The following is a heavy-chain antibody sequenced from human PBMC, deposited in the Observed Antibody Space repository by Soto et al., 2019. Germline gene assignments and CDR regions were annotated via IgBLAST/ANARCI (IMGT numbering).Heavy chain of an antibody. V-gene: IGHV4-61*01. CDR3: ARGRGIYYNWNYRYFDY. J-gene: IGHJ4*02. CDR1: GGSVSSGSYY. CDR2: IYYSGST. D-gene: IGHD1-7*01. Sequence: PSETLSLTCTVSGGSVSSGSYYWSWIRQPPGKGLEWIGYIYYSGSTNYNPSLKSRVTISVDTSKNQFSLKLSSVTAADTAVYYCARGRGIYYNWNYRYFDYWGQGTLVTVSS.